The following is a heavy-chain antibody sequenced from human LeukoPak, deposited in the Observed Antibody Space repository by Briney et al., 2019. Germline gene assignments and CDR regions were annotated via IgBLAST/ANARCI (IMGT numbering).Heavy chain of an antibody. D-gene: IGHD4-23*01. CDR2: ISWNSGSI. CDR3: AKGSLSTVVTPPYFDY. Sequence: AGRSLRLSCAASGVTFDDYAMHWVRQAPGKGLEWVSGISWNSGSIGYADSVKGRFTISRDNAKNSLYLQMNSLRAEDMALYYCAKGSLSTVVTPPYFDYWGQGTLVTVSS. V-gene: IGHV3-9*03. CDR1: GVTFDDYA. J-gene: IGHJ4*02.